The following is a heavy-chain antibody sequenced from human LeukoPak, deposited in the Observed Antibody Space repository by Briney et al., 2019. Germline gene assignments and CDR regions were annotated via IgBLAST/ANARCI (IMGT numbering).Heavy chain of an antibody. J-gene: IGHJ6*02. Sequence: ASVRVSCKASGYTFTGYYMHWARQAPGQGLEWMGWINPKSGGTNYAKKFQGRVTMTRDTSISTAYMDLSRLRSDDTAVYYCARDHYYGSGSFSHRFYYGMDVWGQGTTVTVSS. V-gene: IGHV1-2*02. CDR1: GYTFTGYY. CDR2: INPKSGGT. CDR3: ARDHYYGSGSFSHRFYYGMDV. D-gene: IGHD3-10*01.